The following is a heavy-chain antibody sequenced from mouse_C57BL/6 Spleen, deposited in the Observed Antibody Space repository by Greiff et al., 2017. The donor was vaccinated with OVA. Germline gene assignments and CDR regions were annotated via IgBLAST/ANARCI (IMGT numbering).Heavy chain of an antibody. CDR2: ISYDGSN. CDR3: AIITTVVAPYWYFDV. V-gene: IGHV3-6*01. J-gene: IGHJ1*03. CDR1: GYSITSGYY. Sequence: EVKLQDSGPGLVKPSQSLSLTCSATGYSITSGYYWNWIRQFPGNKLEWMGYISYDGSNNYNPSLKNRISTTRDTSKNQFFLKLNSVTTEDTATYYCAIITTVVAPYWYFDVWGTGTTVTVSS. D-gene: IGHD1-1*01.